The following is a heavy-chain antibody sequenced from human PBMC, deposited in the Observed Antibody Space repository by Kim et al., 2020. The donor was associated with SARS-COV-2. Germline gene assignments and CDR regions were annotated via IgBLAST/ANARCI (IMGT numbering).Heavy chain of an antibody. V-gene: IGHV4-59*01. CDR1: GGSISSYY. J-gene: IGHJ4*02. CDR2: IYYSGST. Sequence: SETLSLTCTVSGGSISSYYWSWIRQPPGKGLEWIGYIYYSGSTNYNPSLKSRVTISVDTSKNQFSLKLSSVTAADTAVYYCARGYCTNGVCHPFDYWGQGTLVTVSS. CDR3: ARGYCTNGVCHPFDY. D-gene: IGHD2-8*01.